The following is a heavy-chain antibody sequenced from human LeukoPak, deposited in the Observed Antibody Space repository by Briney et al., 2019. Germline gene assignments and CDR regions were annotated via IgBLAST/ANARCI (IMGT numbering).Heavy chain of an antibody. D-gene: IGHD6-19*01. V-gene: IGHV3-11*04. J-gene: IGHJ4*02. CDR1: GFTFNDYY. CDR2: MSSSGSTI. CDR3: ARESRQWLVLGGVDY. Sequence: GGSLRLSCAASGFTFNDYYMSWIRQAPGKGLEWISYMSSSGSTIYYADSVKGRFTISRDNAKNSLYLQMNSLRAEDTAVYYCARESRQWLVLGGVDYWGQGTLVTVSS.